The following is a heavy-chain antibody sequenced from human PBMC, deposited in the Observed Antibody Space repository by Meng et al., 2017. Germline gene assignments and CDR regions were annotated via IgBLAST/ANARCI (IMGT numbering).Heavy chain of an antibody. CDR3: ATQYSSSWHSRNNWFDP. CDR2: FDPEDGET. Sequence: ASVNVSRKVSGYTLTELSMHWVRQAPGKGLEWMGGFDPEDGETIYAQKFQGRVTMTEDTSTDTAYMELSSLRSEDTAVYYCATQYSSSWHSRNNWFDPWGQGTLVTVSS. J-gene: IGHJ5*02. CDR1: GYTLTELS. V-gene: IGHV1-24*01. D-gene: IGHD6-13*01.